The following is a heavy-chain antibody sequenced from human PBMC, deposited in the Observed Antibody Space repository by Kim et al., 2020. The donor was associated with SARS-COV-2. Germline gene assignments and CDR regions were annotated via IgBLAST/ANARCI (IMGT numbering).Heavy chain of an antibody. D-gene: IGHD1-26*01. CDR2: IWYDGSNK. V-gene: IGHV3-33*01. CDR3: ARDAGGSGSYYYYGMDV. J-gene: IGHJ6*02. Sequence: GGSLRLSCAASGFTFSSYGMHWVRQAPGKGLEWVAVIWYDGSNKYYADSVKGRFTISRDNSKNTLYLQMNSLRAEDTAVYYCARDAGGSGSYYYYGMDVWGQGTTVTVSS. CDR1: GFTFSSYG.